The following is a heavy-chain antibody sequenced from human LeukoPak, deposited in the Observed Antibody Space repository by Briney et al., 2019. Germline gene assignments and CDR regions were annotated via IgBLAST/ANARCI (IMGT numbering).Heavy chain of an antibody. V-gene: IGHV3-7*01. J-gene: IGHJ4*02. CDR2: IKEDGSEK. Sequence: GGSLRLSCVASGFTFSSYWMSWVRQAPGKGLEWVGNIKEDGSEKFYADSVKSRFTISRDNAKNSLYLQLDSLRAEDTAIYYCARNRRKQLWFIPFDSWGQGTLVTVSS. CDR3: ARNRRKQLWFIPFDS. D-gene: IGHD5-18*01. CDR1: GFTFSSYW.